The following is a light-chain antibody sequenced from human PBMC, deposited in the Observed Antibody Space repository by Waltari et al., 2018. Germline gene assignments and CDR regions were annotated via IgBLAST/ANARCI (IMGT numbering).Light chain of an antibody. Sequence: DTQLSQFPSTLAASVGHRVTITCRAREAINNWLAWYQEKPGKAPKVLIYDASTLQSGVPSRFSGSGSGTEFTLTIDSLQPDDFATYYCQQYNRFSPFGQGTNVEVK. V-gene: IGKV1-5*01. CDR1: EAINNW. CDR3: QQYNRFSP. CDR2: DAS. J-gene: IGKJ1*01.